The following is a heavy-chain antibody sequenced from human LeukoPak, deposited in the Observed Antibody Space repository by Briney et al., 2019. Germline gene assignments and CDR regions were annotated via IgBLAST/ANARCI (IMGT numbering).Heavy chain of an antibody. J-gene: IGHJ4*02. CDR3: ARFYHHNWNDYRFDY. D-gene: IGHD1-1*01. Sequence: SETLSLTCTVSGGSISSYYWSWIRQPPGKGLEWIGYIYYSGSTNYNPSLKSRVTISVDTSKNQFSLKLSSVTAADTAVYYCARFYHHNWNDYRFDYWGQGTLVTVSS. V-gene: IGHV4-59*12. CDR1: GGSISSYY. CDR2: IYYSGST.